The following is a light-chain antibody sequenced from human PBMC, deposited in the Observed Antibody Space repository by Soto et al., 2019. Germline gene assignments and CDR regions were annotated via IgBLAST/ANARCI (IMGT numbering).Light chain of an antibody. V-gene: IGKV3-20*01. CDR2: AAS. J-gene: IGKJ1*01. Sequence: EIVLTQSPDTLSLFPGERATLSCRASQSVSSTYLAWYQQKPGQAPRPLISAASSRDTGTPDRFSGSGSGTDFTLTISRLEPEDFAVYYWQQYVSSRWTFGQGPKVEIK. CDR3: QQYVSSRWT. CDR1: QSVSSTY.